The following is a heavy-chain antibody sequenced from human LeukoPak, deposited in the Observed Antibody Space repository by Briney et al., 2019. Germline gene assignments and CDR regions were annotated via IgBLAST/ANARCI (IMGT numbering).Heavy chain of an antibody. CDR3: ASLFDDSSGYYYIGYYMDV. V-gene: IGHV1-69*13. J-gene: IGHJ6*03. CDR1: GGTFSSYA. D-gene: IGHD3-22*01. CDR2: IIPIFGTA. Sequence: SVKVSCKASGGTFSSYAISWVRQAPGQGLEWMGGIIPIFGTANYAQKFQGSVTITADESTSTAYMELSSLRSEDTAVYYCASLFDDSSGYYYIGYYMDVWGKGTTVTVSS.